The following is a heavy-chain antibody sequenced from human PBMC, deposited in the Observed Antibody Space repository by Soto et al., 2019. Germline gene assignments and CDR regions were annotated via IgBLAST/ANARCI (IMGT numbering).Heavy chain of an antibody. CDR1: GDSVSSNSAA. V-gene: IGHV6-1*01. CDR2: TYYRSKWYN. J-gene: IGHJ5*02. CDR3: AREEHTNNCNHFLFPQSGP. Sequence: SQTLSLTCAISGDSVSSNSAAWNWIRQSPSRGLEWLGRTYYRSKWYNDYAVSVKSRITINPDTSKNQFSLQLNSVTPEDTAVYYCAREEHTNNCNHFLFPQSGPWGQGTLVTVSS. D-gene: IGHD1-1*01.